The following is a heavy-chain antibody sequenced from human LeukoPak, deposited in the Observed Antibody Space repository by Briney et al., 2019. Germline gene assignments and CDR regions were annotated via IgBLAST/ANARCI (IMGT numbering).Heavy chain of an antibody. D-gene: IGHD4-17*01. J-gene: IGHJ4*02. Sequence: SETLSLTCTVSGGSIRSYYWSWIRQPPGKGLEWIGYIYYSGSTNYNPSLKSRVSISVDTSKNQFSLKLSSVTAADTAVYYCARTGSTVTMLYPFDHWDQGTLVTVSS. CDR2: IYYSGST. CDR1: GGSIRSYY. V-gene: IGHV4-59*01. CDR3: ARTGSTVTMLYPFDH.